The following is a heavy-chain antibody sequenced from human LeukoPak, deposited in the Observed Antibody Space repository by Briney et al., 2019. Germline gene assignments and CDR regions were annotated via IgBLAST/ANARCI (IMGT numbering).Heavy chain of an antibody. CDR3: AGKLGYCTGASCYVDY. Sequence: GGSLRLSCTASGFIFSSYWMTWVRQAPGKGLEWVANIKQDGNEKYYVDSVKGRFTISRDNAQNSLYLQMNSLRADDTAVYYCAGKLGYCTGASCYVDYWGQGTLVTVSS. V-gene: IGHV3-7*03. J-gene: IGHJ4*02. CDR1: GFIFSSYW. CDR2: IKQDGNEK. D-gene: IGHD2-2*01.